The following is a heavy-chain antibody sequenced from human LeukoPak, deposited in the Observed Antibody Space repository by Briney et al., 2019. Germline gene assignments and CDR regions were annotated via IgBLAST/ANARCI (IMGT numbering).Heavy chain of an antibody. CDR2: INHSGST. J-gene: IGHJ6*02. CDR1: GGSFSGYY. Sequence: SETLSLTCAVYGGSFSGYYWSGIRQPPGKGLEWIGEINHSGSTNYNPALKSRVTISVDTSKNQFSLKLSSVTAADTAVYYCARGGGYCSSTSCYGYYYYGMDVWGQGTTVTVSS. D-gene: IGHD2-2*01. CDR3: ARGGGYCSSTSCYGYYYYGMDV. V-gene: IGHV4-34*01.